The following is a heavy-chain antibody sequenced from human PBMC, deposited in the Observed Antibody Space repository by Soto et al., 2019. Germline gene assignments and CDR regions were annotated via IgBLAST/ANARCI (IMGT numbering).Heavy chain of an antibody. D-gene: IGHD6-19*01. V-gene: IGHV3-23*01. CDR3: AKDRGWTYYFDY. CDR1: GFPFRNYA. J-gene: IGHJ4*02. CDR2: IDGSGDST. Sequence: SLRLSCATSGFPFRNYAMSWVRQTPGKGLEWVSAIDGSGDSTYYADSVKGRFTISRDNSGNALYLQMDSPRAEDTAVYFCAKDRGWTYYFDYWGQGALVTVSS.